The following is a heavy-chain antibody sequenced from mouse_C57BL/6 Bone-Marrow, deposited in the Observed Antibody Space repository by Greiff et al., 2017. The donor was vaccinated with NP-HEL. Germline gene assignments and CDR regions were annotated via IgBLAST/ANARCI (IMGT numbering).Heavy chain of an antibody. CDR2: IDPSDSET. D-gene: IGHD1-1*01. CDR1: GYTFTSYW. V-gene: IGHV1-52*01. Sequence: LQQPGAELVRPGSSVKLSCKASGYTFTSYWMHWVKQRPIQGLEWIGNIDPSDSETHYNQKFKDKATLTVDKSSSTAYMQLSSLTSEDSAVYYCARWGSSYNYWGQGTTLTVSS. J-gene: IGHJ2*01. CDR3: ARWGSSYNY.